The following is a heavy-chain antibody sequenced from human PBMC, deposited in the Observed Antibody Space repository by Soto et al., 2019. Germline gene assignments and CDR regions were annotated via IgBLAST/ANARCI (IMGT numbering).Heavy chain of an antibody. CDR2: ISAYNGNT. CDR1: GYTFTSYG. CDR3: ARGYRITMVRGELSEY. D-gene: IGHD3-10*01. V-gene: IGHV1-18*01. Sequence: QVQLVQSGAEVKKPGASVKVSCKASGYTFTSYGISWVRQAPGQGLEWMGWISAYNGNTNYAQKLQGRVTMTTDTPTSTAYMELGSLRSEHTAVYYCARGYRITMVRGELSEYWGQGTLVTVSS. J-gene: IGHJ4*02.